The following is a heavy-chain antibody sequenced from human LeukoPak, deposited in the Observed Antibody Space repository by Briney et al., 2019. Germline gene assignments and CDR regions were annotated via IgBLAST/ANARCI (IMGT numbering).Heavy chain of an antibody. J-gene: IGHJ5*02. CDR1: GYTFTSYY. CDR2: INPNSGGT. V-gene: IGHV1-2*06. Sequence: ASVKVSCKASGYTFTSYYMHWVRQAPGQGLEWMGRINPNSGGTNHAQKFQGRVTMTRDTSISTAYMELSRLRSDDTAVYYCAKYYYDSSGYYYGLDPWGQGTLVTVSS. CDR3: AKYYYDSSGYYYGLDP. D-gene: IGHD3-22*01.